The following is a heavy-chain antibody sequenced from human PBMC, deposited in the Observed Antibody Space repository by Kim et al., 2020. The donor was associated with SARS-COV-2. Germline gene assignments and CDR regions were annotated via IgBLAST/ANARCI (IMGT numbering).Heavy chain of an antibody. Sequence: AQKFQGRVTMTRDTSTSTVYMELSSLRSEDTAVYYCARDPLGAVAGDVDYWGQGTLVTVSS. D-gene: IGHD6-19*01. J-gene: IGHJ4*02. V-gene: IGHV1-46*01. CDR3: ARDPLGAVAGDVDY.